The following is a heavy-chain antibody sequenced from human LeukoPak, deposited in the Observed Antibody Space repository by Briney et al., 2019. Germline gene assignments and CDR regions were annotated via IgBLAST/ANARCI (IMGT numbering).Heavy chain of an antibody. V-gene: IGHV4-34*01. Sequence: SETLSLTCAVYGGSFSGYYWSWIRQPPGKGLEWIGEINHSGSTNYNPPLKSRVTISVDTSKNQISLKLSSVTAADTAVYYCARVDGDYWGQGTLATVSS. D-gene: IGHD3/OR15-3a*01. J-gene: IGHJ4*02. CDR3: ARVDGDY. CDR1: GGSFSGYY. CDR2: INHSGST.